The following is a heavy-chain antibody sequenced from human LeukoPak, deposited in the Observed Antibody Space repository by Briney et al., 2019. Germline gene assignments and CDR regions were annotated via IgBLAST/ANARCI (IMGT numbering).Heavy chain of an antibody. D-gene: IGHD6-6*01. Sequence: ASVKVSCKASGYTFTSYDINWVRQATGQGLEWMGWMNPNSGNTGYAQTFQGRVTMTRDTSITTAYMELNSLSSDDTAVYYCAREPSLHSSSSYNYWGQGTLVTVSS. CDR3: AREPSLHSSSSYNY. CDR1: GYTFTSYD. V-gene: IGHV1-8*01. CDR2: MNPNSGNT. J-gene: IGHJ4*02.